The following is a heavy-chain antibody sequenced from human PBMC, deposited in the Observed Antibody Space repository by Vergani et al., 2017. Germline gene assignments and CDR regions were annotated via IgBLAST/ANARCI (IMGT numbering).Heavy chain of an antibody. CDR3: ARAYVRYDRFGY. V-gene: IGHV3-23*01. J-gene: IGHJ4*01. D-gene: IGHD3-10*02. CDR2: ISASGGTT. CDR1: GFIFSTYD. Sequence: EVQLLESGGDLVQPGGSLRLSCTASGFIFSTYDMSWVRQAPGKGLEWVSGISASGGTTYYADAVKGRVTIARDNSKNTLYLQMNSLRVEDTAVYYCARAYVRYDRFGYWGPRALVTVSS.